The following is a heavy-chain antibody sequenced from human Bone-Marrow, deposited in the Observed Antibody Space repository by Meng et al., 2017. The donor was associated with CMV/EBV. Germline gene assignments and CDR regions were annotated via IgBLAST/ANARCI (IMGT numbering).Heavy chain of an antibody. J-gene: IGHJ6*02. CDR3: ARDWPAREFGRGGMDV. Sequence: SVKVFCKASGGTFSSYAISWVRQAPGQGLEWMGGIIPILGIANYAQKFQGRVTITADKSTSTAYMELSSLRSEDTAVYYCARDWPAREFGRGGMDVWGQGTTVTVSS. V-gene: IGHV1-69*10. CDR2: IIPILGIA. D-gene: IGHD3-10*01. CDR1: GGTFSSYA.